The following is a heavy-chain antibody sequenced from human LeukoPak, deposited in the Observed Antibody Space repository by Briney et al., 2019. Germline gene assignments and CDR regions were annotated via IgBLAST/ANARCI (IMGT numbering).Heavy chain of an antibody. Sequence: PGGSLRLSCAASGFTFSSYSMNWVRQAPGKGLEWVSFISSSSTYIYYADSVKGRFTISRDNAKNSLYLQMNSLRAEDTAVYYCARDGVAELMSALDYWGQGILVTVSS. D-gene: IGHD1-26*01. CDR1: GFTFSSYS. CDR3: ARDGVAELMSALDY. J-gene: IGHJ4*02. CDR2: ISSSSTYI. V-gene: IGHV3-21*06.